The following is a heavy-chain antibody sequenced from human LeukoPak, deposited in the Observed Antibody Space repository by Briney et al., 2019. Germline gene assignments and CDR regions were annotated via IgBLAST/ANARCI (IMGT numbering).Heavy chain of an antibody. CDR2: IYTSGST. V-gene: IGHV4-61*02. CDR3: ARVGGQAMKRAFDI. D-gene: IGHD5-18*01. Sequence: SEALSLTCTVSGGSISSGSYYWSWIRQPAGKGLEWIGRIYTSGSTNYNPSLKSRVTISVDTSKNQFSLKLSSVTAADTAVYYCARVGGQAMKRAFDIWGQGTMVTVSS. CDR1: GGSISSGSYY. J-gene: IGHJ3*02.